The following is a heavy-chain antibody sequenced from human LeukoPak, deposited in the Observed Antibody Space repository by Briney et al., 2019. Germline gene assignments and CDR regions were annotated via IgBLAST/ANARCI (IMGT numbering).Heavy chain of an antibody. J-gene: IGHJ5*02. V-gene: IGHV1-2*02. CDR1: GYTFTGYY. Sequence: ASVKVSCKASGYTFTGYYMHWVRQAPGQGLEWMGWINPNSGGTNYPQKFQGRVTMTRDTSISTAYMELSGLRSDDSAVYYCARDTTRDNWFDPWGQGTLVTVSS. CDR3: ARDTTRDNWFDP. D-gene: IGHD1-26*01. CDR2: INPNSGGT.